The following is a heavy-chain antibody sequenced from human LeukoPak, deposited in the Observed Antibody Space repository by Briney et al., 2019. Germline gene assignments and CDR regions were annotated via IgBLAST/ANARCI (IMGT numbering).Heavy chain of an antibody. D-gene: IGHD2-2*01. Sequence: SETLSLTCTVSGGSISGYYWSWIRQSPGKGLEWIGYIYYSGSTNYNPSLKSRVTISVDTSKNQFSLKLSSVTAADTAVYYCARHIVVVPAALDWYFDLWGRGTLVTVSP. CDR2: IYYSGST. V-gene: IGHV4-59*01. CDR1: GGSISGYY. J-gene: IGHJ2*01. CDR3: ARHIVVVPAALDWYFDL.